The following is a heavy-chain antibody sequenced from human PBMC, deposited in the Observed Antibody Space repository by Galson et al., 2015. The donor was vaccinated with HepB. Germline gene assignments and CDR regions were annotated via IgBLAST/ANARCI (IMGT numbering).Heavy chain of an antibody. D-gene: IGHD3-22*01. Sequence: CAISGDSVSSDSIAWNWIRQSQSRGLEWLGRTYYRTKWYNDYAESVKSRITINPDTSKNQFSLQLSSVTPEDSAVYYCVRFYDSSGFYYYGTDVWGQGTTVTVSS. CDR1: GDSVSSDSIA. V-gene: IGHV6-1*01. CDR2: TYYRTKWYN. J-gene: IGHJ6*02. CDR3: VRFYDSSGFYYYGTDV.